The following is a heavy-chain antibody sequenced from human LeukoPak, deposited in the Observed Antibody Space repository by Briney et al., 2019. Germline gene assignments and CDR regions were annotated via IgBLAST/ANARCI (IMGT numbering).Heavy chain of an antibody. CDR1: GGSISSFGHY. D-gene: IGHD5-12*01. Sequence: PSETLSLTCAVSGGSISSFGHYWSWLRQLPAEGLEWIGYIYYTGSAYYNPSLQSRVTISVDTSKNQFSLNLNSVTAADTAVYYCARAGDRGGFDYWGPGTLVTVSS. V-gene: IGHV4-31*11. CDR3: ARAGDRGGFDY. J-gene: IGHJ4*02. CDR2: IYYTGSA.